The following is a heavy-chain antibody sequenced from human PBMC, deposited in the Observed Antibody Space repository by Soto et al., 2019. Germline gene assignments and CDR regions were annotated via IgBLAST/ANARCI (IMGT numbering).Heavy chain of an antibody. CDR2: ISGSGGST. Sequence: GGSLRLSCAASGFTFSSYAMSWVRQAPGKGLEWVSAISGSGGSTYYADSVKGRFTISRDNSKNTLYLQMNSLRAEDTAVYYWAKGGGRGRFLEWFLAFDYWGQGTPVPVYS. CDR3: AKGGGRGRFLEWFLAFDY. V-gene: IGHV3-23*01. J-gene: IGHJ4*02. CDR1: GFTFSSYA. D-gene: IGHD3-3*01.